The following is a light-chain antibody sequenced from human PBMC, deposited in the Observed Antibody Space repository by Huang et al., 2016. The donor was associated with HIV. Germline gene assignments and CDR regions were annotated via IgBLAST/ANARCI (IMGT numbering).Light chain of an antibody. CDR3: HQYNDWPIT. CDR1: HSVGND. CDR2: GAS. V-gene: IGKV3-15*01. J-gene: IGKJ3*01. Sequence: EIVMTQSPATLSVSPVERATLSCRASHSVGNDRAWYQQKPGQAPRLLIYGASVRATGIPARFRGGGSGTEFTLTISDLQSEDFAVYYCHQYNDWPITFGPGTKVDMK.